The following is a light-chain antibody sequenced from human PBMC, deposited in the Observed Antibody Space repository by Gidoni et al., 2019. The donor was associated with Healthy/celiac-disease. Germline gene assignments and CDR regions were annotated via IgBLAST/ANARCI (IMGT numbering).Light chain of an antibody. CDR2: GAS. V-gene: IGKV3-20*01. CDR1: QSVSSSY. J-gene: IGKJ2*01. CDR3: QQYGSSPYT. Sequence: EIVLTQSPGTLSLSPGERATLSCRASQSVSSSYLAWYQQKPGQAPRLLISGASSRVTGIPDRFSGSGSGTDFTLTISRLEPEDFAVYYCQQYGSSPYTFGQGTKLEIK.